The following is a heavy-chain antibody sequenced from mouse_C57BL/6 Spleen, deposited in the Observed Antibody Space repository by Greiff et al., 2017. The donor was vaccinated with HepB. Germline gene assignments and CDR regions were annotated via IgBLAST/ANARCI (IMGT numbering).Heavy chain of an antibody. CDR1: GFTFTDYY. D-gene: IGHD2-10*01. V-gene: IGHV7-3*01. J-gene: IGHJ1*03. CDR3: ARYSPYYGNFWYFDV. Sequence: EVKLMESGGGLVQPGGSLSLSCAASGFTFTDYYMSWVRQPPGKALEWLGFIRNKANGYTTEYSASVKGRFTISRDNSQSILYLQMNALRAEDSATYYWARYSPYYGNFWYFDVWGTGTTVTVSS. CDR2: IRNKANGYTT.